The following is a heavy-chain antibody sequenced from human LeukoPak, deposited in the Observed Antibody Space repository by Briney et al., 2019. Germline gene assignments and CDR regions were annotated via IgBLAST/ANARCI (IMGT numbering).Heavy chain of an antibody. D-gene: IGHD2-2*01. Sequence: GGSLRLSCAASGFTFSSYSMNWVRQAPGKGLEWVSSISSSSSYIYYADSVKGRFTISRDNAKNSLYLQMNSLRAEDTAVYYCARLNCSSTSCYLGAFDIWGQGTMVTVPS. J-gene: IGHJ3*02. CDR2: ISSSSSYI. CDR3: ARLNCSSTSCYLGAFDI. V-gene: IGHV3-21*01. CDR1: GFTFSSYS.